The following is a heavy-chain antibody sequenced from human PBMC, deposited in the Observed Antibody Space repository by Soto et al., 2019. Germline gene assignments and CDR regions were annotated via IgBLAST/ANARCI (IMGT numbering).Heavy chain of an antibody. CDR2: IIPIFGTA. V-gene: IGHV1-69*06. CDR1: GGTFSSYA. J-gene: IGHJ5*02. CDR3: ARPYDATFSNWFDP. D-gene: IGHD3-16*01. Sequence: SVKVSCKASGGTFSSYAISWVRQAPGQGLEWMGGIIPIFGTANYAQKFQGRVTITADKSTGTAYMELSSLRSEDTAVYYCARPYDATFSNWFDPWGQGTLVTVSS.